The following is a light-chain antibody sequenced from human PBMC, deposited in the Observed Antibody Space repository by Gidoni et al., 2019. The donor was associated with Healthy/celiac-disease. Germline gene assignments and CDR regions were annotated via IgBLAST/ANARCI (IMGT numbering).Light chain of an antibody. CDR1: QSISSW. CDR3: QQYNSYSCS. V-gene: IGKV1-5*03. J-gene: IGKJ2*04. CDR2: KAS. Sequence: DIHTTQSPSTLSASVGDRITITCRASQSISSWFAWYQQKQGKAPKLLIYKASSFKSEVPSRFIGSGSGTEFTLTISSLQPDDFATNYCQQYNSYSCSFGQGTKLEIK.